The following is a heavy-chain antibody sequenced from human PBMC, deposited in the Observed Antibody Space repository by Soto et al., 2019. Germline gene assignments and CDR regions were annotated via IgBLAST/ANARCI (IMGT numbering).Heavy chain of an antibody. CDR2: ISSSSSYI. CDR1: GFTFSSYS. J-gene: IGHJ4*02. Sequence: GGSLRLSCAASGFTFSSYSMNWVRQAPGKXLEWVSSISSSSSYIYYADSVKGRFTISRDNAKNSLYLQMNSLRAEDTAVYYCARESHARDFRSPYSTRLSPPYYLDYLGQGTLDTVSS. CDR3: ARESHARDFRSPYSTRLSPPYYLDY. V-gene: IGHV3-21*01. D-gene: IGHD3-3*01.